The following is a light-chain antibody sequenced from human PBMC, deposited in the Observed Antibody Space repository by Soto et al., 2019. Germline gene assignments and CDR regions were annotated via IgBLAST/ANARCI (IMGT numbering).Light chain of an antibody. CDR2: DAS. V-gene: IGKV3-11*01. Sequence: EIVLKQSPGTLSLSPGERATLACRAIQSVNNYLAWYQQKPGQAPRLLIYDASNRATGIPPRFSGSGSGTDFTLTISSLEPEDSAVYYCQQRGTWPWLTFGGGTRWRS. J-gene: IGKJ4*01. CDR3: QQRGTWPWLT. CDR1: QSVNNY.